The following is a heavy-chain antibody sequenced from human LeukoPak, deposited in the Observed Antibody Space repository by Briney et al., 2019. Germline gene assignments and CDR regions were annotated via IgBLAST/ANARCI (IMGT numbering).Heavy chain of an antibody. CDR2: FDPEDGET. D-gene: IGHD1-26*01. CDR1: GYTLTELS. V-gene: IGHV1-24*01. Sequence: ASVKVSCKVSGYTLTELSMHWVRQAPGKGLEWMGGFDPEDGETIYAQKFQGRVTMTEDTSTDTAYTELSSLRSEDTAVYYCATEGGGSYFFDYWGQGTLVTVSS. CDR3: ATEGGGSYFFDY. J-gene: IGHJ4*02.